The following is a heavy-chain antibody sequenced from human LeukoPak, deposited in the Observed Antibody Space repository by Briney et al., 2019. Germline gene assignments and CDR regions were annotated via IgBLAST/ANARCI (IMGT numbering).Heavy chain of an antibody. Sequence: PSETLSLTCAVYGGSFSGHYWTWIRQPPGKGLEWIGEINHSGSTNYNPSLKSRVTISVDTSKNQFSLKLNSVTAADTAVYYCARGGGDWVGWFDYWGQGTPVTVSS. D-gene: IGHD2-21*02. V-gene: IGHV4-34*01. CDR3: ARGGGDWVGWFDY. CDR1: GGSFSGHY. J-gene: IGHJ4*02. CDR2: INHSGST.